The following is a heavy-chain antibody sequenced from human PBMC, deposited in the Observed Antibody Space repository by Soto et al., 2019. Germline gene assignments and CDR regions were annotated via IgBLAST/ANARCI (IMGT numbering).Heavy chain of an antibody. V-gene: IGHV4-39*01. Sequence: SETLSLTCTVSGGSISSSSYYWGWIRQPPGKGLEWIGSIYYSGSTYYNPSLKSRVTISVDTSKNQFSLKLSSVTAADTAVYYCARPSTNIAARGLGYYYYGMDVWGQGTTVTVSS. CDR1: GGSISSSSYY. J-gene: IGHJ6*02. CDR2: IYYSGST. CDR3: ARPSTNIAARGLGYYYYGMDV. D-gene: IGHD6-6*01.